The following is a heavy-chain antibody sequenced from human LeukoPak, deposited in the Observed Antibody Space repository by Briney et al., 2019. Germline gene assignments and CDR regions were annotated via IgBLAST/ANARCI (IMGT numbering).Heavy chain of an antibody. D-gene: IGHD6-13*01. CDR3: ARRYRNSPFDY. CDR1: GYSFTTYW. CDR2: IYPDDSET. J-gene: IGHJ4*02. Sequence: GESLKISCKGSGYSFTTYWIGWVRQMPGKGLEWMGIIYPDDSETRYSPSFQGQVTISADKPISTAYLQWSSLKASDTAMYYCARRYRNSPFDYWGQGTLVTVFS. V-gene: IGHV5-51*01.